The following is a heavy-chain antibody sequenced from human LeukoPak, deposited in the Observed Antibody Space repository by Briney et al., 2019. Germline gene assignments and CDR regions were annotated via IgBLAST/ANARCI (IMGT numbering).Heavy chain of an antibody. CDR2: INPNSGAT. CDR1: GYTFTGYY. Sequence: ASVKVSCKASGYTFTGYYMHWVRQAPGQGLEWMGWINPNSGATNYAQKFQGRVTMTRDTSISTASMELSSLKPDDTAVYYCARERGFIYYYYYMDVWGKGTTVTVSS. V-gene: IGHV1-2*02. J-gene: IGHJ6*03. CDR3: ARERGFIYYYYYMDV. D-gene: IGHD2-15*01.